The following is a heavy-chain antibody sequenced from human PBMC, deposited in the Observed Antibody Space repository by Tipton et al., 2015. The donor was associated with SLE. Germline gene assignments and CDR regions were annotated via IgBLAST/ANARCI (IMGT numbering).Heavy chain of an antibody. V-gene: IGHV3-53*05. D-gene: IGHD3-22*01. Sequence: SLRLSCAASGFSVSINYVSWVRQAPGKGLEWVSIIYRNDRTFYGDSVRGRFTISRDNAKNSLYLQMNSLRAEDTALYFCAKDMGSYYYDTNGLYYWGQATLVTVSS. J-gene: IGHJ4*02. CDR1: GFSVSINY. CDR3: AKDMGSYYYDTNGLYY. CDR2: IYRNDRT.